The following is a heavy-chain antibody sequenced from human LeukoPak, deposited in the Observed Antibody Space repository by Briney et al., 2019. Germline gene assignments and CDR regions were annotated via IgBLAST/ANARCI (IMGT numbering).Heavy chain of an antibody. V-gene: IGHV4-59*01. D-gene: IGHD2-2*01. CDR1: GGSISTYY. J-gene: IGHJ6*02. CDR3: ARVRAGYCSSTSCYYYGMDV. Sequence: PSETLSLTCTVSGGSISTYYWSWIRQPPGKGLEWIGYIYYSGSTNYNPSLKSRVTISVDTSKNQFSLKLSSVTAADTAVYYCARVRAGYCSSTSCYYYGMDVWGQGTTVTVSS. CDR2: IYYSGST.